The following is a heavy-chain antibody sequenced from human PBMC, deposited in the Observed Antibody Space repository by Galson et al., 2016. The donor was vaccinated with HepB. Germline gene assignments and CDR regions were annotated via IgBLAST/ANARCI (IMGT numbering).Heavy chain of an antibody. J-gene: IGHJ4*02. CDR1: GFSVSDNY. CDR2: IYRGGAV. D-gene: IGHD3-10*01. V-gene: IGHV3-53*01. Sequence: SLRLSCAVSGFSVSDNYVTWVRQTAGKRPEWVSVIYRGGAVFYADSVKDRFTISRDESQNMVYLQMNSLTVDDTALYYCARGPYGSGSYYGLDYWGQGTLVTVSS. CDR3: ARGPYGSGSYYGLDY.